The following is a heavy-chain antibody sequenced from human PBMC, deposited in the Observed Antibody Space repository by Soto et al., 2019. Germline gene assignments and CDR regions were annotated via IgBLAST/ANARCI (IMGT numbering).Heavy chain of an antibody. D-gene: IGHD3-16*01. CDR3: EKEGRQLGGGYFDY. V-gene: IGHV3-23*01. CDR1: GFTFSSYA. CDR2: ISGSGGST. Sequence: EVQLLESGGGLVQPGGSLRLSCAASGFTFSSYAMSWVRQAPGKGLEGVSAISGSGGSTYYADSVKGRFTISRDNSNNTLYTQEKGLRAEETDIYYGEKEGRQLGGGYFDYWGQGTLVTVSS. J-gene: IGHJ4*02.